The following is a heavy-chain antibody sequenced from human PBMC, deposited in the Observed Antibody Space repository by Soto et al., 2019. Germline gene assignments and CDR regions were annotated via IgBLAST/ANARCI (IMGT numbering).Heavy chain of an antibody. CDR3: AKDEVGVVPWS. V-gene: IGHV3-23*01. J-gene: IGHJ4*02. CDR1: GFTFSACT. CDR2: LSASGDST. D-gene: IGHD3-16*01. Sequence: PGGSLRLSCAASGFTFSACTMSWIRQAPGKGLEWVSTLSASGDSTYYGDSVKGRFTISRDNSRNTLYLQMSSLRAEDTALYYSAKDEVGVVPWSRGQGTLVTVSS.